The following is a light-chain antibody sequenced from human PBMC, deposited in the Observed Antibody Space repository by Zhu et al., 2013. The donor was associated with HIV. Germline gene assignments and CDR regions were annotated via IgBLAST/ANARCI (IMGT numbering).Light chain of an antibody. V-gene: IGKV1-5*03. J-gene: IGKJ1*01. CDR2: KAS. CDR1: QSISSW. CDR3: QQYSSYPWT. Sequence: DIQMSQSPSSLSAAVGDRVTITCRASQSISSWLAWYQQKPGKAPKPLIYKASILESGVSSRFSGRGSGTEFTLTISSLQPDDFATYYCQQYSSYPWTFGQGTKVEIK.